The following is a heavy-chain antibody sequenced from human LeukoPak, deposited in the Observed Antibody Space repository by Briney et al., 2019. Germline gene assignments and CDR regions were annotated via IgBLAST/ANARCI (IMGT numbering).Heavy chain of an antibody. V-gene: IGHV3-15*04. CDR2: IESKTGGGTT. CDR3: TTTEGTGTTGLFDY. D-gene: IGHD1-1*01. Sequence: GGSLRLSCAASGFTFSSYAMHWVRQAPGKGLEWVGRIESKTGGGTTDYAAPVKGRFTISRDDSKNTLYLQMNSLKTEDTAVYYCTTTEGTGTTGLFDYWGQGTLVTVSS. CDR1: GFTFSSYA. J-gene: IGHJ4*02.